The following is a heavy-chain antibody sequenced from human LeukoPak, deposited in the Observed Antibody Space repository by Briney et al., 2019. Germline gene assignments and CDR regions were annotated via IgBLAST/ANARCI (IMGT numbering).Heavy chain of an antibody. V-gene: IGHV4-59*01. CDR1: GGSFSGYY. CDR2: IYYSGST. Sequence: SETLSLTCAVYGGSFSGYYWSWVRQPPGKGLEWIGYIYYSGSTNYNPSLKSRVTISVDTSKNQFSLKLSSVTAADTAVYYCASSSRGYDYWGQGTLVTVSS. J-gene: IGHJ4*02. D-gene: IGHD2-15*01. CDR3: ASSSRGYDY.